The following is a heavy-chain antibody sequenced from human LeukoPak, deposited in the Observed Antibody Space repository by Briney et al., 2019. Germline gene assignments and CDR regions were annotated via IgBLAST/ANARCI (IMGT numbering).Heavy chain of an antibody. V-gene: IGHV4-34*01. CDR1: IDSFSNYH. J-gene: IGHJ5*02. D-gene: IGHD5-18*01. CDR2: VNESGGT. CDR3: AREGDTAMGVRSWFDP. Sequence: SETLSLTCAVYIDSFSNYHWNWIRQTPAKGMEWIGEVNESGGTNISPSLRSRVILSVDTSKNQFSLKLISVTVADTAVYYCAREGDTAMGVRSWFDPWGQGTLVTVSS.